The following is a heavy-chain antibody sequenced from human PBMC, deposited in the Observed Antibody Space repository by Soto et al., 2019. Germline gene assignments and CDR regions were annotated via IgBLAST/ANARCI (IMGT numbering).Heavy chain of an antibody. Sequence: GGSLRLSCAASGFTFSSYSMNWVRQAPGKGLEWVSYISSSSSTIYYADSVKGRFTISRDNAKNSLYLQMNSLRDEDTAVYYCARGLAARPIYYYYYGMDVWGQGTTATVSS. CDR2: ISSSSSTI. CDR1: GFTFSSYS. CDR3: ARGLAARPIYYYYYGMDV. D-gene: IGHD6-6*01. J-gene: IGHJ6*02. V-gene: IGHV3-48*02.